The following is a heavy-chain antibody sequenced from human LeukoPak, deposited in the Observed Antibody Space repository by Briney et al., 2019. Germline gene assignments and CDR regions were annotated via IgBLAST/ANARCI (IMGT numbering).Heavy chain of an antibody. CDR2: ISWNSGSI. CDR3: AKDRGGSYRNFDY. CDR1: GFTFDDYA. V-gene: IGHV3-9*01. D-gene: IGHD1-26*01. J-gene: IGHJ4*02. Sequence: GGSLRLSCAASGFTFDDYAMPWVRQAPGKGLEWVSGISWNSGSIGYADSVKGRFTISRDNAKNSLYLQMNSLRAGDTALYYCAKDRGGSYRNFDYWGQGTLVTVSS.